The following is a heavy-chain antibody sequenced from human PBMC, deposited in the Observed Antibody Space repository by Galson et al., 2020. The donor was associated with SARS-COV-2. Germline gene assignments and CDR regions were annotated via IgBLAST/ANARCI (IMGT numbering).Heavy chain of an antibody. CDR3: ATAKAVVAYFYFDY. D-gene: IGHD3-10*01. Sequence: ASVKVSCKVSGYTLSEFSMHWVRPAPGKGLEWMGGFDPEDGETVYPQKFQGRVTMPEDTSTATVYMALSGLRSEDTSVYYWATAKAVVAYFYFDYWGQGTLVTVSS. CDR2: FDPEDGET. J-gene: IGHJ4*02. V-gene: IGHV1-24*01. CDR1: GYTLSEFS.